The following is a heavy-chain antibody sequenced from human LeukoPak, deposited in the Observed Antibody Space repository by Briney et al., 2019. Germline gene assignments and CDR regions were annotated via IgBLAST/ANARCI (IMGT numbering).Heavy chain of an antibody. V-gene: IGHV1-69*02. J-gene: IGHJ4*02. CDR3: ARADGDLYYFDY. CDR2: IIPILGIA. CDR1: GGTFSSYT. D-gene: IGHD4-17*01. Sequence: ASVKVSCKASGGTFSSYTISWVRQAPGQGLEWMERIIPILGIANYAQKFQGRVTITADKSTSTAYMELSSLRSEDTAVYYCARADGDLYYFDYWGQGTLVTVSS.